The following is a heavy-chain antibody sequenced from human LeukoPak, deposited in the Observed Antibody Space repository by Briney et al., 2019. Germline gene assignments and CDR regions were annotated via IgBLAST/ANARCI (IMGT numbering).Heavy chain of an antibody. J-gene: IGHJ3*02. CDR1: GFTFSSYW. CDR3: ARLQGSDYYDSSGYYYGDAFDI. D-gene: IGHD3-22*01. Sequence: PGGSLRLSCAASGFTFSSYWMSWVRQAPGRGLEWVASIKQDGSEKYFVDSVKGRFTISRDNAENSLYLQMNSLKASDTAMYYCARLQGSDYYDSSGYYYGDAFDIWGQGTMVTVSS. CDR2: IKQDGSEK. V-gene: IGHV3-7*03.